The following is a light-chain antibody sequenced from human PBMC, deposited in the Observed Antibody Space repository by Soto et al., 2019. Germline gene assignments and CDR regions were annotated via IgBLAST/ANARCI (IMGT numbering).Light chain of an antibody. CDR3: TSSTSGSLYV. CDR1: SSDVGGYNF. CDR2: EVI. J-gene: IGLJ1*01. Sequence: QSVLTQPASVSGSPGQSITISCTGTSSDVGGYNFVSWYQHHPGTPPKLIIYEVIHRPSGVSNRFSGSKSAITASLTISGLQVEDEADYFCTSSTSGSLYVFGTGTKVTVL. V-gene: IGLV2-14*01.